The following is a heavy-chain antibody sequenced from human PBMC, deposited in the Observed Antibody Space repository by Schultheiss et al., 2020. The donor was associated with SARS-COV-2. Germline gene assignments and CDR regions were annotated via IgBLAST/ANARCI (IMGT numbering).Heavy chain of an antibody. V-gene: IGHV3-72*01. CDR1: GFSVSSDY. CDR2: TRNKANSYTT. J-gene: IGHJ6*02. Sequence: GGSLRLSCAASGFSVSSDYMSWVRQSPGKGLEWVGRTRNKANSYTTDYAASVKGRFTISRDDSKNSLFLEMNSLTSEDTAVYYCARGGSTKATFWGQGTTVTVSS. CDR3: ARGGSTKATF. D-gene: IGHD1-26*01.